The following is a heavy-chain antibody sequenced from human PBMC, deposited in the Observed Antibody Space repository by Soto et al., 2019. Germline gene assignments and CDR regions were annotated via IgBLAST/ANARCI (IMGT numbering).Heavy chain of an antibody. CDR2: IDPSDSYT. J-gene: IGHJ6*02. CDR3: ARQASPTSYSSSYYYYVMDV. Sequence: PGESLKISCKGSGYSFTSYWISWVRQMPGKGLEWMGRIDPSDSYTNYSPSFQGHVTISADKSISTAYLQWSSLKASDTAMYYCARQASPTSYSSSYYYYVMDVWGQGTTVTVSS. CDR1: GYSFTSYW. V-gene: IGHV5-10-1*01. D-gene: IGHD6-13*01.